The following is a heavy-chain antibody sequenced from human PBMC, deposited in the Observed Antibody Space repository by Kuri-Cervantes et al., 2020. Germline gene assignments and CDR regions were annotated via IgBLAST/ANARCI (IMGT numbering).Heavy chain of an antibody. Sequence: GESLKISCAASGFTFTSYAMTWVRQAPGKGLEWVSLITTGGGSTYYADSVKGRFTISRDNSKNTLYLQMNSLRADDTAVYYCARGGFPDYWGQGTLVTVSS. J-gene: IGHJ4*02. CDR3: ARGGFPDY. CDR2: ITTGGGST. D-gene: IGHD1-14*01. CDR1: GFTFTSYA. V-gene: IGHV3-23*01.